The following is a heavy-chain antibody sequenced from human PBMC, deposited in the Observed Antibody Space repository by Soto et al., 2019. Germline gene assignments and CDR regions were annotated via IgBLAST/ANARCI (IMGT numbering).Heavy chain of an antibody. CDR2: IYTGGRT. Sequence: EVQLVESGGGLVQPGGSLRLSCAASGFTVSSNYMSWVRQAPGKGLEWVSVIYTGGRTHYADSVKGRFTISRDNSKNTVHLQMNSLRAEDTAVYYCARDLSSDYGMDVWGQGTTVTVSS. CDR1: GFTVSSNY. J-gene: IGHJ6*02. V-gene: IGHV3-66*01. CDR3: ARDLSSDYGMDV.